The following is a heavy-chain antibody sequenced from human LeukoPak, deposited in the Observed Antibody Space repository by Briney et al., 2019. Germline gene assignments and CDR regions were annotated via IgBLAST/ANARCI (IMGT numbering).Heavy chain of an antibody. J-gene: IGHJ4*02. CDR2: IYHSGNT. CDR1: GGSISSGDYY. Sequence: PSETLSLACTVSGGSISSGDYYWSWIRQPPGKGLEWIGYIYHSGNTYYNPSLKSRLTISVDTPRNQFSLKLRSVTAADTAVYYCARGGTRITIVGVVINDFDYWGQGTLVTVSS. CDR3: ARGGTRITIVGVVINDFDY. V-gene: IGHV4-30-4*08. D-gene: IGHD3-3*01.